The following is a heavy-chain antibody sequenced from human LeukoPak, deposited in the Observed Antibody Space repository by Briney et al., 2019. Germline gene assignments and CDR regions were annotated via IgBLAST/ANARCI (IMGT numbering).Heavy chain of an antibody. D-gene: IGHD6-13*01. CDR1: GFTFSDYY. CDR2: ISSSGSTI. V-gene: IGHV3-11*04. Sequence: GGSLRLSCAASGFTFSDYYMSWIRQAPGKGLEWVSYISSSGSTIYYSDSVKGRFTISRDNAKNSLYLQMNSLRAEDTAVYYCARETGGSSWHRSGGYWGQGTLVTVSS. J-gene: IGHJ4*02. CDR3: ARETGGSSWHRSGGY.